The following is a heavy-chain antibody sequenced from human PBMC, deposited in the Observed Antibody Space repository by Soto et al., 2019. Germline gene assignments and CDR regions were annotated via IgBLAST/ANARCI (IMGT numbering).Heavy chain of an antibody. CDR2: IIPIFGTA. D-gene: IGHD3-22*01. CDR3: ARAPRGAPGYWVGAFDI. J-gene: IGHJ3*02. V-gene: IGHV1-69*01. Sequence: QVQLVRSGAEVKKPGSSVKVSCKASGGTFSSYAISWVRQAPGQGLEWMGGIIPIFGTANYAQKFQGRVTITADESTSTAYMELSSLRSEDTAVYYCARAPRGAPGYWVGAFDIWGQGTMVTVSS. CDR1: GGTFSSYA.